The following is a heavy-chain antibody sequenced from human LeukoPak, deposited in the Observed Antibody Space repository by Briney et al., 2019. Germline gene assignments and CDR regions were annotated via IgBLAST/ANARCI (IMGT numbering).Heavy chain of an antibody. Sequence: PGGSLRLSCAASGFTFSDYYMSWIRQAPGKGLEWVSYISSSGSTIYYADSVKGRFTISRDNAKNSLYLQMNSLRAEDTAVYYFSREAVAALNWFDPWGQGTLVTVSS. CDR3: SREAVAALNWFDP. J-gene: IGHJ5*02. CDR1: GFTFSDYY. D-gene: IGHD6-19*01. CDR2: ISSSGSTI. V-gene: IGHV3-11*01.